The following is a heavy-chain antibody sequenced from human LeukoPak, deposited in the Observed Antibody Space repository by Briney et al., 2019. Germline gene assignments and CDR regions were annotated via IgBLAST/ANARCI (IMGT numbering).Heavy chain of an antibody. V-gene: IGHV5-51*01. Sequence: GESLEISCKGSGYSFTSYWIGWVRQMPGKGLEWMGVIYPGDSDTRYSPSFQGQVTISADKSLSTAYLQWSGLKASDTAMYYCARHLTMITVPRDAFDIWGQGTMVTVSS. J-gene: IGHJ3*02. CDR1: GYSFTSYW. CDR3: ARHLTMITVPRDAFDI. CDR2: IYPGDSDT. D-gene: IGHD3-16*01.